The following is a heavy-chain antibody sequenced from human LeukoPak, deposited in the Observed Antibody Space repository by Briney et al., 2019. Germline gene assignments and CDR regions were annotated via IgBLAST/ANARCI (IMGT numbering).Heavy chain of an antibody. D-gene: IGHD2-2*01. J-gene: IGHJ6*02. V-gene: IGHV3-30*02. CDR3: IVVPAAMWGRYGMDV. CDR1: GFTFSSYG. Sequence: PGGSLRLSCAASGFTFSSYGMHWVRQAPGKGLEWVAFIRYDGSNKYYADSVKGRFTISRDNSKNTLYLQMNSLRAEDTAVYYCIVVPAAMWGRYGMDVWGQGTTATVSS. CDR2: IRYDGSNK.